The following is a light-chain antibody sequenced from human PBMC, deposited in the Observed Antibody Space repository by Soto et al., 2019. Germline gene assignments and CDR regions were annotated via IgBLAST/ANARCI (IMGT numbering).Light chain of an antibody. V-gene: IGLV2-23*01. CDR3: CSYAGISTSLVYV. Sequence: QSVLTQPASVSGSPGQSITISCTGTSSDVGSYNLVSWYQQHPGKAPKLMIYEGSKRPSGVSNRFSGSKSGNTASLTISGLQAEDEADYYCCSYAGISTSLVYVFGTGTKVTVL. CDR1: SSDVGSYNL. CDR2: EGS. J-gene: IGLJ1*01.